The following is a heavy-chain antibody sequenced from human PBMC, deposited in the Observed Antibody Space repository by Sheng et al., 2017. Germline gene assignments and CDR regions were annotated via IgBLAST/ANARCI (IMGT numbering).Heavy chain of an antibody. V-gene: IGHV4-34*01. CDR2: INHSGST. D-gene: IGHD5-12*01. Sequence: QVQLQQWGAGLLKPSETLSLTCAVYGGSFSGYYWSWIRQPPGKGLEWIGEINHSGSTNYNPSLKSRVTISVDTSKNQFSLKLSSVTAADTAVYYCARRRRSIVATGGFDPWGQGTLVTVSS. CDR3: ARRRRSIVATGGFDP. J-gene: IGHJ5*02. CDR1: GGSFSGYY.